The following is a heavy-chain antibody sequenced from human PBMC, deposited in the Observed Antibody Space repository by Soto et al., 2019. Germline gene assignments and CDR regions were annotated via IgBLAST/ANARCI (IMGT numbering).Heavy chain of an antibody. CDR2: IIPIFGTA. J-gene: IGHJ6*02. CDR3: ARDSHSSGWYQTLSYYYGMDV. D-gene: IGHD6-19*01. CDR1: GGTFSSYA. Sequence: SVKVSCKASGGTFSSYAISWVRQAPGQGLEWMGGIIPIFGTANYAQKFQGRVTITADESTSTAYMELSSLRSEDTAVYYCARDSHSSGWYQTLSYYYGMDVWGQGTTVTVSS. V-gene: IGHV1-69*13.